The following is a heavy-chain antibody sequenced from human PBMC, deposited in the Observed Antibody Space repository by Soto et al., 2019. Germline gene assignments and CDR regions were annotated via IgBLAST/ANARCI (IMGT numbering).Heavy chain of an antibody. J-gene: IGHJ3*02. Sequence: SETLSLTCTVSGGSISSYYWSWIRQPPGKGLEWIGYIYYSGSTNYNPSLKSRVTISVDTSKNQFSLKLSSVTAADTAVYYCARDRDSNYAFDNWGQGTMVTVSS. D-gene: IGHD4-4*01. CDR2: IYYSGST. CDR3: ARDRDSNYAFDN. CDR1: GGSISSYY. V-gene: IGHV4-59*01.